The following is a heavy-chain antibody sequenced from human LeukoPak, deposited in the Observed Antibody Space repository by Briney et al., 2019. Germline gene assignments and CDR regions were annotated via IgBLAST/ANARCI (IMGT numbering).Heavy chain of an antibody. CDR2: LSGSGSTS. CDR1: GFTFDTYG. V-gene: IGHV3-23*01. CDR3: ARGKGAAPDY. J-gene: IGHJ4*02. Sequence: GGSLRLSCAASGFTFDTYGMTWVRQAPGKGLEWVSSLSGSGSTSYYSHSVKGRSTISRDNSKNTVYLQMNSLRADDTAVYYCARGKGAAPDYWGQGTLVTVSS. D-gene: IGHD6-13*01.